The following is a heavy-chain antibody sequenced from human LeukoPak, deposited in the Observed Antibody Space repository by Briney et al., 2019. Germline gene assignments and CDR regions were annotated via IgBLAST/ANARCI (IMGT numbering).Heavy chain of an antibody. CDR2: ISWNSGSI. CDR1: GFTFDDYA. J-gene: IGHJ6*03. CDR3: AKGRGAYYYYYKDV. Sequence: PGRSLRLSCAASGFTFDDYAMHWVRQAPGKGLEWVSGISWNSGSIGYADSVKGRFTISRDNAKNSLYLQMNSLRAEDTALYYCAKGRGAYYYYYKDVWGKGTTVTVSS. D-gene: IGHD3-10*01. V-gene: IGHV3-9*01.